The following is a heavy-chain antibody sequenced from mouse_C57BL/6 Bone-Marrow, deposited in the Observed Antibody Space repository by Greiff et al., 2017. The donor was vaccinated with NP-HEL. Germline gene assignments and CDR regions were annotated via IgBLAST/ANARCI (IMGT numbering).Heavy chain of an antibody. CDR2: IYPRSGNT. CDR1: GYTFTSYG. CDR3: ATVAPAWFAY. J-gene: IGHJ3*01. D-gene: IGHD1-1*01. V-gene: IGHV1-81*01. Sequence: QVQLQQSGAELARPGASVKLSCTASGYTFTSYGISWVKQRTGQGLEWIGEIYPRSGNTYYNEKFKGKATLTADKSSSTAYMELRSLTSEDSAVYFCATVAPAWFAYWGRGTVVTVSA.